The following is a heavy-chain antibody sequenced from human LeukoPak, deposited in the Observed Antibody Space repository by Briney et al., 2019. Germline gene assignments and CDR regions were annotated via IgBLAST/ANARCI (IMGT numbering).Heavy chain of an antibody. V-gene: IGHV3-33*01. CDR1: GFTFGRYG. Sequence: PGRSLRLSCAASGFTFGRYGMHWVRQAPGKGLEWVAVIVYDGSKKFYADSMKDQFTISRDNFKNTLYLQMNSLRAEDTALYYCAIDRRGNSGYDTDLDYWGQGTLVTVSS. CDR3: AIDRRGNSGYDTDLDY. D-gene: IGHD5-12*01. CDR2: IVYDGSKK. J-gene: IGHJ4*02.